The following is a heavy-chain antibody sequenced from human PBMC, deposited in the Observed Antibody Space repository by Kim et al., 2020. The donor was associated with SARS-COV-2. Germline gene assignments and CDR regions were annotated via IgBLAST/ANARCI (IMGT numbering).Heavy chain of an antibody. J-gene: IGHJ6*02. CDR2: ISAYNGNT. D-gene: IGHD2-15*01. Sequence: ASVKVSCKASGYTFTSYGISWVRQAPGQGLEWMGWISAYNGNTNYAQKLQGRVTMTTDTSTSTAYMELRSLRSDDTAVYYCAREWVVVVVAATPYYYYYGMDVWGQGTTVTVSS. CDR3: AREWVVVVVAATPYYYYYGMDV. V-gene: IGHV1-18*01. CDR1: GYTFTSYG.